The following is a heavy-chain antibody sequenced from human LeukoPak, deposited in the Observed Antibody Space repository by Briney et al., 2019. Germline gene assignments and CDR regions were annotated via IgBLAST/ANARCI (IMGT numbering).Heavy chain of an antibody. V-gene: IGHV3-30*01. CDR1: GFTFSSYA. Sequence: GGSLRLSCAASGFTFSSYAMHWVRQAPGKGLEWVAVISYDGSNKYYAGSVKGRFTISRDNSKNTLYLQMNSLRAEDTAVYYCARERGHPGYCSSTSCHADYWGQGTLVTVSS. J-gene: IGHJ4*02. CDR3: ARERGHPGYCSSTSCHADY. D-gene: IGHD2-2*03. CDR2: ISYDGSNK.